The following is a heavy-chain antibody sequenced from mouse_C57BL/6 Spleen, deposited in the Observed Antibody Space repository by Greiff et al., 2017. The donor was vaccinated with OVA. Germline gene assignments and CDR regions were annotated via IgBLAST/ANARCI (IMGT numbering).Heavy chain of an antibody. D-gene: IGHD2-5*01. J-gene: IGHJ2*01. V-gene: IGHV1-26*01. CDR3: ARDYYSKKGNYFDY. CDR2: INPNNGGT. CDR1: GYTFTDYY. Sequence: EVKLVESGPELVKPGASVKISCKASGYTFTDYYMNWVKQSHGKSLEWIGDINPNNGGTSYNQKFKGKATLTVDKSSSTAYMELRSLTSEDSAVYYCARDYYSKKGNYFDYWGQGTTLTVSS.